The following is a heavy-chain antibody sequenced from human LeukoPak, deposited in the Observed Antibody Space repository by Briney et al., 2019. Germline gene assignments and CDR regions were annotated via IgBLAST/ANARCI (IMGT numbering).Heavy chain of an antibody. CDR1: GLTFDEYG. V-gene: IGHV3-20*04. CDR3: ARAVLPYIGNHHYYYMDV. Sequence: GGSLRLSCAASGLTFDEYGMNWVRQVPGKGLEWVSTINWNGGSSSYADSVKGRFTISRDNARNSLYLQMNSLRAEDTALYYCARAVLPYIGNHHYYYMDVWGKGTTVTVSS. D-gene: IGHD2-15*01. J-gene: IGHJ6*03. CDR2: INWNGGSS.